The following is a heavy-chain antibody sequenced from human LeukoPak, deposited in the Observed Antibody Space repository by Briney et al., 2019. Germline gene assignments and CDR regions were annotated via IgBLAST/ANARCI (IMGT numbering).Heavy chain of an antibody. V-gene: IGHV3-48*04. J-gene: IGHJ4*02. Sequence: GGSLRLSCAASGFTFSSYSMKWVRQARGRGLEWVSYISGSSSTIYYAASVKGRCTISRDNAKNSLYLQMNSLGAEDTAVYYCAKGSGSYGYWGQGTLVTVSS. CDR1: GFTFSSYS. CDR3: AKGSGSYGY. D-gene: IGHD1-26*01. CDR2: ISGSSSTI.